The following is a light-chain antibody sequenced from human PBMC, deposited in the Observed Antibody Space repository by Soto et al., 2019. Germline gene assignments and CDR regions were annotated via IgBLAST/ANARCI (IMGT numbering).Light chain of an antibody. CDR1: QGISSY. CDR2: APS. CDR3: LHLNSYSPDT. Sequence: DIQLTQSPSFLSASVGDRVTITCRASQGISSYLAWYQQNPGKAPNLLIFAPSTLQDGVPSRFSGSGSGTEFTLTISSLQPEDFETYYCLHLNSYSPDTFGPGTKVDIK. J-gene: IGKJ3*01. V-gene: IGKV1-9*01.